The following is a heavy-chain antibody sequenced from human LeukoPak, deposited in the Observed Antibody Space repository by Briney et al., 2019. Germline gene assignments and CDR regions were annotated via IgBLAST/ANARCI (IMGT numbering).Heavy chain of an antibody. J-gene: IGHJ4*02. CDR2: IRYDGSNK. Sequence: GGSLRLSCAASGFTFSSYGMHWVRQAPGKGLEWVAFIRYDGSNKYYADSVKGRFTISRDNSKNTLYLQMNSLRAEDTAVYYCAKDLDVVVVPASTGFDYWGQGTLVTVSS. CDR3: AKDLDVVVVPASTGFDY. CDR1: GFTFSSYG. D-gene: IGHD2-2*03. V-gene: IGHV3-30*02.